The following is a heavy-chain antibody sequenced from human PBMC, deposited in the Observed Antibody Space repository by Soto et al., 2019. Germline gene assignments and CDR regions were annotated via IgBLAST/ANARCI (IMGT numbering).Heavy chain of an antibody. V-gene: IGHV3-23*01. CDR3: AKGGTSSGPYYYGLDV. CDR1: GFTFSAYA. D-gene: IGHD6-19*01. Sequence: PGGSLRLSCAASGFTFSAYAMSWGRQAPGKGLQWVSAGSGGGGGRYYADSVKGRFTISRDNSKNTLYLLMHSLRAEATEVYYCAKGGTSSGPYYYGLDVWGQGTTVTVSS. J-gene: IGHJ6*02. CDR2: GSGGGGGR.